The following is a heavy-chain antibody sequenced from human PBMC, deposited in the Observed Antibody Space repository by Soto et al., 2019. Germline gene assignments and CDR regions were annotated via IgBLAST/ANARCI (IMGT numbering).Heavy chain of an antibody. V-gene: IGHV1-18*01. Sequence: ASVKVSCKASGYTFIAYGINWVRQAPGQGLEWMGWISTRNGDTKYAQRFQDRVIMTTDTSATTAYMELRSLKSDDTAVYFCARGGLGVVTDAILSAPCLDPWGQGILVTV. D-gene: IGHD3-3*01. CDR3: ARGGLGVVTDAILSAPCLDP. J-gene: IGHJ5*02. CDR2: ISTRNGDT. CDR1: GYTFIAYG.